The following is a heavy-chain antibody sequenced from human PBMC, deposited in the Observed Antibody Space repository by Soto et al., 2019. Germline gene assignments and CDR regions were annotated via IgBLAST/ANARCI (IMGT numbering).Heavy chain of an antibody. J-gene: IGHJ4*02. CDR2: INPSGGST. V-gene: IGHV1-46*01. Sequence: ASGKGSCKASGCTFTSYNMHWVLQAPGQGLEWMGIINPSGGSTSYAQKFQGRVTMTRDTSTSTVYMELSSLRSEDTAVYYCATTFGVAYNFDYWGQGTLVPVSS. CDR1: GCTFTSYN. D-gene: IGHD3-3*01. CDR3: ATTFGVAYNFDY.